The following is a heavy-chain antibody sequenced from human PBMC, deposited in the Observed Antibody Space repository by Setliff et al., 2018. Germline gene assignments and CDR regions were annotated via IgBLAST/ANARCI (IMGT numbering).Heavy chain of an antibody. Sequence: SETLSLTCTVSGGSISSSSYYWGWIRQPPGKGLEWIGSIYYSGSTYYNPSLKSRVTISVDTSKNQFSLKLSSVTAADTAVYYCARGKIRITMIVVPTGGAFDIWGQGTMVT. V-gene: IGHV4-39*07. CDR2: IYYSGST. CDR3: ARGKIRITMIVVPTGGAFDI. CDR1: GGSISSSSYY. J-gene: IGHJ3*02. D-gene: IGHD3-22*01.